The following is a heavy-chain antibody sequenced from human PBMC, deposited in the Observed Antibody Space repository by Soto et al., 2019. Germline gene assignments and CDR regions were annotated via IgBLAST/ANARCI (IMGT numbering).Heavy chain of an antibody. CDR3: ATEMGKRNWFDP. CDR2: FDPEDGET. D-gene: IGHD7-27*01. V-gene: IGHV1-24*01. Sequence: ASVKVSCKVSGYTLTELSMHWVRQAPGKGLEWMGGFDPEDGETIYAQKFQGRVTMTEDTSTDTAYMELSSLRSEDTAVYYCATEMGKRNWFDPWGKGTLVTVSS. J-gene: IGHJ5*02. CDR1: GYTLTELS.